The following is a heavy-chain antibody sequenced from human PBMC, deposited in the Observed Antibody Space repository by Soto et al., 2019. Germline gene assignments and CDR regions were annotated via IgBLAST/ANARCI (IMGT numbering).Heavy chain of an antibody. Sequence: GASVKVSCKASGYTFTSYGISWVRQAPGQGLEWMGWISAYNGNKNYAQKLQGRVTMTTDTSTSTAYMELRSLRSDDTAVYYCARQGLLYGDYAVDYWGQGTLVTVSS. J-gene: IGHJ4*02. CDR1: GYTFTSYG. V-gene: IGHV1-18*01. CDR2: ISAYNGNK. CDR3: ARQGLLYGDYAVDY. D-gene: IGHD4-17*01.